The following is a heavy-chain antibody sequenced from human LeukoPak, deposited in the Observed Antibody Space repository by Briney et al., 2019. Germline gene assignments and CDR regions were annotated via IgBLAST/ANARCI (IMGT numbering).Heavy chain of an antibody. V-gene: IGHV3-30-3*01. CDR3: AKDIVVVGGYYYYYYGMDV. CDR2: ISYDGSNK. D-gene: IGHD1-26*01. CDR1: GFTFSSYA. J-gene: IGHJ6*02. Sequence: PGGSLRLSCAASGFTFSSYAMHWVRQAPGKGLEWVAVISYDGSNKYYADSVKGRFTISRDNSKNTLYLQMNSLRAEDTAVYYCAKDIVVVGGYYYYYYGMDVWGQGTTVTVSS.